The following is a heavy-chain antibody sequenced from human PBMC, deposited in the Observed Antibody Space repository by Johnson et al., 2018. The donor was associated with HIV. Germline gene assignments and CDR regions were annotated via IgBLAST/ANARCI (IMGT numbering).Heavy chain of an antibody. D-gene: IGHD4-23*01. J-gene: IGHJ3*02. CDR3: ATERAVVSANAFDI. CDR2: IQYDGNHE. V-gene: IGHV3-30*02. CDR1: GFTFSDYY. Sequence: QVQLVESGGGLVKPGGSLRLSCAASGFTFSDYYMSWVRQAPGKGLEWVAFIQYDGNHENYIDSVKGRFTISRDNSKNTLYLQMNSLRPEDTAVYYCATERAVVSANAFDIWGQGTMVTVSS.